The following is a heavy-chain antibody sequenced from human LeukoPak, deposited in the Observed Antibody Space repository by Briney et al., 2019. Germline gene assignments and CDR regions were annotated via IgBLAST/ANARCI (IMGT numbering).Heavy chain of an antibody. CDR3: AKLQPYYYGSGSAETYYFDY. CDR1: GFTFSSYA. CDR2: ISGSGGST. J-gene: IGHJ4*02. D-gene: IGHD3-10*01. V-gene: IGHV3-23*01. Sequence: GGSLRLSCAASGFTFSSYAMSWARQAPGKGLEWVSAISGSGGSTYYADSVKGRFTIPRDNSKNTLYLQMNSLRAEDTAVYYCAKLQPYYYGSGSAETYYFDYWGQGTLVTVSS.